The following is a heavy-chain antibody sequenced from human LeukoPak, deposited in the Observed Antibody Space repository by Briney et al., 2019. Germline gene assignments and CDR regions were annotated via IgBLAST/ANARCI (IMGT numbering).Heavy chain of an antibody. J-gene: IGHJ4*02. V-gene: IGHV3-7*01. D-gene: IGHD3-10*01. CDR3: ARERMYSGSGSAYPYYDY. Sequence: GGPLRLSCAASGFTFSSYWMSWVRKSPGKGLEWVANIKPEGSEKYFMDSVKGRFTISRDNAKNALYLGMNSLSAEDTAEYFCARERMYSGSGSAYPYYDYWGQGTLVTVSS. CDR1: GFTFSSYW. CDR2: IKPEGSEK.